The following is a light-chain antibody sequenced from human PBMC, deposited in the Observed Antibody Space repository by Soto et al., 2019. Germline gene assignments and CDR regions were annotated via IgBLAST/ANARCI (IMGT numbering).Light chain of an antibody. Sequence: QSALTQPASVSGSPGQSITISCTGTSSDVGSYHYVSWFQQHPGKAPKLIIFEVSDRPSGVSTRFSGSKSGTSATLGITGLQTGDEADYYCGAWDTSLTVYVFGSGTKLTVL. CDR2: EVS. J-gene: IGLJ1*01. CDR1: SSDVGSYHY. CDR3: GAWDTSLTVYV. V-gene: IGLV2-14*01.